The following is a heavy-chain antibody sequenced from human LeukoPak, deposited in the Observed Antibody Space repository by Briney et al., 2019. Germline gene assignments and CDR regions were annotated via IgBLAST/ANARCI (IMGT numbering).Heavy chain of an antibody. D-gene: IGHD3-16*01. V-gene: IGHV3-48*01. CDR2: ISSSSSTI. CDR3: ARGCAPVFYYYMDV. CDR1: GFTFSSYS. Sequence: GGSLRLSCAAPGFTFSSYSMNWVRQAPGKGLEWVSYISSSSSTIYYADSVKGRYTISRDNAKNSLYLQMNSLRAEDTAVYYCARGCAPVFYYYMDVWGKGTTVTVSS. J-gene: IGHJ6*03.